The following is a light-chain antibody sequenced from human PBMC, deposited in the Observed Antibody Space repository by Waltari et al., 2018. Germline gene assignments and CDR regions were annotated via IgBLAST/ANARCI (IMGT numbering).Light chain of an antibody. CDR3: QQGYSYPHS. Sequence: DIQMTQSPSSLSASVGDTVTITCQASQGIGNNLNWYQQKPGKAPKLLIYRASSLQSGIPSRFSGSGSGTDFTLIISSLQPEDFATYYCQQGYSYPHSFGQGTKVEIK. CDR2: RAS. J-gene: IGKJ2*03. V-gene: IGKV1-16*01. CDR1: QGIGNN.